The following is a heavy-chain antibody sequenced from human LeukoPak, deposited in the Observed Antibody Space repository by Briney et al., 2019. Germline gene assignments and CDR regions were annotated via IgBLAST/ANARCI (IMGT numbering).Heavy chain of an antibody. CDR3: ASQDASIYSESSTSPTYSD. D-gene: IGHD3-22*01. V-gene: IGHV1-69*05. J-gene: IGHJ4*02. CDR2: IIPIFDSA. Sequence: ASVKVSCKASGGTFTNYAFNWVRQAPGQGLEWMGRIIPIFDSAHYAQRFQGRITITTDESSTTAYMTLSSLTSDATAVYYCASQDASIYSESSTSPTYSDWGQGTLVTVSS. CDR1: GGTFTNYA.